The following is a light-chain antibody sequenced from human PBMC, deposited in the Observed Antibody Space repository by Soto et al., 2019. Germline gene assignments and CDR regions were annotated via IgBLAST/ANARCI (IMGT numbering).Light chain of an antibody. Sequence: DIQMTQSPSSVSASVGDRVTITCRASQAISSWLAWYQQKPGRAPKLLIYTVSNLQSGVPSRFSGSGSGTDFTLTISSLQPEDFATYYCQQTYSYPAFGQGTRLEIK. CDR3: QQTYSYPA. CDR2: TVS. V-gene: IGKV1-12*01. J-gene: IGKJ5*01. CDR1: QAISSW.